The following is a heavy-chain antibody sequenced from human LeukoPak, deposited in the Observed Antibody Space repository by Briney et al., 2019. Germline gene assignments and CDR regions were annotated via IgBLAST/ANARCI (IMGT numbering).Heavy chain of an antibody. CDR1: GFTFSSYA. Sequence: GGSLRLSCAASGFTFSSYAMSWVRQAPGKGQEWVSAISGSGGSTYYADSVKGRFTISRDNSKNTLYLQMNSLRAEDTAVYYCAKGRRRGVVVPAANDWGQGTLVTASS. J-gene: IGHJ4*02. CDR2: ISGSGGST. V-gene: IGHV3-23*01. D-gene: IGHD2-2*01. CDR3: AKGRRRGVVVPAAND.